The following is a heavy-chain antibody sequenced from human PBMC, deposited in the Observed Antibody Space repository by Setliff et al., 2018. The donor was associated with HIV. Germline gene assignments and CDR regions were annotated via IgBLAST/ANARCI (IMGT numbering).Heavy chain of an antibody. CDR3: AKSSGSYPLGFDP. D-gene: IGHD3-16*02. Sequence: PRESLKISCKGFGYYFPNSWIVWVRQMPGKGLEWMGVIYPGDSDTMYSPVFEGQVTISVDTSINTACLQWNSLKASDSGIYYCAKSSGSYPLGFDPWGQGTLVTVSS. CDR2: IYPGDSDT. V-gene: IGHV5-51*01. J-gene: IGHJ5*02. CDR1: GYYFPNSW.